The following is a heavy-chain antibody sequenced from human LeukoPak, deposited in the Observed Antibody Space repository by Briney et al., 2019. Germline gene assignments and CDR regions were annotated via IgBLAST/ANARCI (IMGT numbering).Heavy chain of an antibody. CDR2: IIPIFGIA. Sequence: ASVKVSCKASGGTFSSYAISWVRQAPGQGLEWMGGIIPIFGIANYAQKFQGRVTITTDESTSTAYMELSSLRSEDTAVYYCARGRWGITMVRGVINNWFDPWGQGTLVTVSS. CDR3: ARGRWGITMVRGVINNWFDP. D-gene: IGHD3-10*01. J-gene: IGHJ5*02. V-gene: IGHV1-69*05. CDR1: GGTFSSYA.